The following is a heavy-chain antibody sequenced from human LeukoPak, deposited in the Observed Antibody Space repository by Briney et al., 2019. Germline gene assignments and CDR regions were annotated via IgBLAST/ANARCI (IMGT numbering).Heavy chain of an antibody. CDR1: GFSLSTSGMC. Sequence: SGPTLVNPTQTLTLTCTFSGFSLSTSGMCVSWIRQPPGKALEWLARIDWDDDKYYSTSLKTRLTISKDTSKNQVVLTMTNMDPVDTATYYCTRIAVAGKEGDYWGQGTLLTASS. V-gene: IGHV2-70*11. CDR2: IDWDDDK. CDR3: TRIAVAGKEGDY. D-gene: IGHD6-19*01. J-gene: IGHJ4*02.